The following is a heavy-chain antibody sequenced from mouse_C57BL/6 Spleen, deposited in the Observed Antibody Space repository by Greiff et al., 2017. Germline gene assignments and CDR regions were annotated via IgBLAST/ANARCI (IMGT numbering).Heavy chain of an antibody. CDR3: ARRALITTDYAMGY. J-gene: IGHJ4*01. CDR2: INPNNGGT. D-gene: IGHD1-1*01. CDR1: GYTFTDYY. Sequence: VQLQQSGPELVKPGASVKISCKASGYTFTDYYMNWVKQSHGKSLEWIGDINPNNGGTSYNQKFKGKATLTVDKSSSTAYMELRSLTSEDSAVYYCARRALITTDYAMGYWGQGASVTVSS. V-gene: IGHV1-26*01.